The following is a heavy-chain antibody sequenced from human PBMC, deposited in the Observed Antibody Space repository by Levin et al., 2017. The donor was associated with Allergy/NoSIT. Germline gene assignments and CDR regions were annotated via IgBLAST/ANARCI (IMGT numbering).Heavy chain of an antibody. Sequence: PGGSLRLSCAASGFTFSSYWMHWVRQAPGKGLVWVSRINSDGSSTSYADSVKGRFTISRDNAKNTLYLQMNSLRAEDTAVYYCARATGAMIADYWGQGTLVTVSS. D-gene: IGHD3-22*01. CDR2: INSDGSST. CDR1: GFTFSSYW. J-gene: IGHJ4*02. V-gene: IGHV3-74*01. CDR3: ARATGAMIADY.